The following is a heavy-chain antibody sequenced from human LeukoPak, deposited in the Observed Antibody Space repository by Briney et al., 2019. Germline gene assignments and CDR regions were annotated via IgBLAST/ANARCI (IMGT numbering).Heavy chain of an antibody. D-gene: IGHD2-2*01. CDR3: ARAADIVVVPAADYLYYFDY. J-gene: IGHJ4*02. V-gene: IGHV4-34*01. CDR2: INHSGST. CDR1: GGSFSGYY. Sequence: SETLSLTCAVYGGSFSGYYWSWVRRPPGKGLEWIGEINHSGSTNYSPSLKSRVTISVDTSKNQFSLKLSSVTAADTAVYYCARAADIVVVPAADYLYYFDYWGQGTLVTVSS.